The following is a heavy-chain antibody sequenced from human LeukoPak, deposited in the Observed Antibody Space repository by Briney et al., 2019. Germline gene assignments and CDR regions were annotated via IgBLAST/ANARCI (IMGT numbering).Heavy chain of an antibody. J-gene: IGHJ4*02. D-gene: IGHD3-10*01. CDR2: IYYSGST. CDR1: GGSISSGGYY. CDR3: ARGGGWAIDY. Sequence: SQTLSLTCTVSGGSISSGGYYWSWIRQHPGTGLEWIGYIYYSGSTYYNPSLKSRVTISVDTSKNQFSLKLSSVTAADTAVYYCARGGGWAIDYWGQGTLVTVSS. V-gene: IGHV4-31*03.